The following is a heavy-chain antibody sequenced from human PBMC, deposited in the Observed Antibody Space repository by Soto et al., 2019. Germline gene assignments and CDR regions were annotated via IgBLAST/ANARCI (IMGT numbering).Heavy chain of an antibody. CDR1: GGSVTSGSYY. D-gene: IGHD3-22*01. J-gene: IGHJ4*02. CDR3: ARAPRGSGNYYVDH. V-gene: IGHV4-61*01. Sequence: PSETLSLTCTVSGGSVTSGSYYWSWIRQPPGKGLEWIGSIYYSGITNYSPSLTSRVTISADTSKNQFSLKLFSVTAADTAVYYCARAPRGSGNYYVDHWGQGTLVTVSS. CDR2: IYYSGIT.